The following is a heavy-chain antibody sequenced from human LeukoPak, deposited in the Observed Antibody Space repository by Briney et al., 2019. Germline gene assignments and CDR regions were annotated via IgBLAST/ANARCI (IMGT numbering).Heavy chain of an antibody. Sequence: GGSLRLSCAASGFAVNSNYMSWVRQAPRKGLEWVSVIYGAGTTFYPGCVKGRLSIARDNSKNTLYLHMDSLRVEDTAVYYCAGGVLPYYFDYGGRETGDTVSA. CDR2: IYGAGTT. CDR1: GFAVNSNY. V-gene: IGHV3-66*01. J-gene: IGHJ4*02. CDR3: AGGVLPYYFDY. D-gene: IGHD6-13*01.